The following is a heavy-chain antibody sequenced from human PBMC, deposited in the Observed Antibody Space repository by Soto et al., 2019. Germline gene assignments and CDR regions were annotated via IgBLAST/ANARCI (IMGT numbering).Heavy chain of an antibody. J-gene: IGHJ4*01. D-gene: IGHD5-18*01. CDR2: ISAYNGNT. V-gene: IGHV1-18*01. CDR1: GYTFTSYL. Sequence: QVQLVPSGAEVKKPGASVKVSCKASGYTFTSYLITWVRQAPGQGLEWMGWISAYNGNTNYAQNLQGRVTLTTDTSANTAYVELRSLRSDDTAVYYGARRGYSHDLDYWGHGTRVTVSS. CDR3: ARRGYSHDLDY.